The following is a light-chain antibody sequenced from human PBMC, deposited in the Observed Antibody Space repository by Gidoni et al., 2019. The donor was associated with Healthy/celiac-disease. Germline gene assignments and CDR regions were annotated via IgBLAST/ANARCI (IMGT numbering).Light chain of an antibody. CDR1: QSISSW. V-gene: IGKV1-5*01. J-gene: IGKJ4*01. CDR3: QHYNSFLT. Sequence: DIQMTQSPSTLSASVGDRVTITCRASQSISSWLAWYQQKPGKAPKLLIYDASILESGVPSRFSGSGSGTEFTLTISSLQPDDFATYYCQHYNSFLTFGGGTKVEIK. CDR2: DAS.